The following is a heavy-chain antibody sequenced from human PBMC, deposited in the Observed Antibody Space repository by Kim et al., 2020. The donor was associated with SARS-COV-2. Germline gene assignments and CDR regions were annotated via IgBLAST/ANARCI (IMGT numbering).Heavy chain of an antibody. D-gene: IGHD6-19*01. Sequence: ASVKVSCKASGYTFTSYGISWVRQAPGQGLEWMGWISAYNGNTNYAQKLQGRVTMTTDTSTSTVYMELRSLRSDDTAVYYCARDSGDSRGYYYYYYGMDVWGQRATVTVSS. V-gene: IGHV1-18*01. J-gene: IGHJ6*02. CDR1: GYTFTSYG. CDR2: ISAYNGNT. CDR3: ARDSGDSRGYYYYYYGMDV.